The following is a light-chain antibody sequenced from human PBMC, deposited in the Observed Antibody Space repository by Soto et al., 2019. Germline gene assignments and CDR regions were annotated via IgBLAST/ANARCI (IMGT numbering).Light chain of an antibody. CDR1: SSDVGGYNY. V-gene: IGLV2-14*01. J-gene: IGLJ2*01. CDR3: SSYTSSSTVI. Sequence: QSVLTQPDSVSGSPGQSITISCTGTSSDVGGYNYVSWYQQHPGKAPKFMIYDVSNRPSGVSNRLSGSRSGNTASLTISWRQAEDEADYYCSSYTSSSTVIFGGGTKLTVL. CDR2: DVS.